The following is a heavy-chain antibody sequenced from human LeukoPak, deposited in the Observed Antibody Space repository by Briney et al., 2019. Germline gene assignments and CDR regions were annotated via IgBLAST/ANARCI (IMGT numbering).Heavy chain of an antibody. D-gene: IGHD6-6*01. V-gene: IGHV4-61*02. CDR1: DGSISSNSYY. CDR2: IYSSGST. Sequence: PSQTLSLTCTVSDGSISSNSYYWSWIRQPAGKGLEWIGRIYSSGSTNYNPSLKSRVTISVDTSKNQFSLKLSSVTAADTAVYYCARGEYSSSSRYYYMDVWGKGTTVTVSS. CDR3: ARGEYSSSSRYYYMDV. J-gene: IGHJ6*03.